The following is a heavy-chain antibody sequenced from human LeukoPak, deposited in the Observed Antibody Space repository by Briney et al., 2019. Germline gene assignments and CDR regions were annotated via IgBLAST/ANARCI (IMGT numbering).Heavy chain of an antibody. Sequence: ASVKVSCKAFGGTFSSYAISWVRQAPGQGPEWMGRIIPIFGTANYAQKFQGRVTITTDESTSTAYMELSSLRSEDTAVYYCARDMGAMPVDYWGQGTLVTVSS. V-gene: IGHV1-69*05. D-gene: IGHD1-26*01. J-gene: IGHJ4*02. CDR1: GGTFSSYA. CDR2: IIPIFGTA. CDR3: ARDMGAMPVDY.